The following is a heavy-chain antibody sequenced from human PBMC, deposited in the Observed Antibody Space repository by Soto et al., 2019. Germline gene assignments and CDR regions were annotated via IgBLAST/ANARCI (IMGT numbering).Heavy chain of an antibody. CDR1: GGTFGSNA. J-gene: IGHJ5*02. V-gene: IGHV1-18*01. CDR2: ISAYNGNT. Sequence: GASVKVSCKASGGTFGSNAISCVRQAPGQGLEWMGWISAYNGNTNYAQKFQGRVTMTTDTSTNTAYMELGSLRSDDTALYYCARESGGLDPWGQGTLVTVSS. CDR3: ARESGGLDP.